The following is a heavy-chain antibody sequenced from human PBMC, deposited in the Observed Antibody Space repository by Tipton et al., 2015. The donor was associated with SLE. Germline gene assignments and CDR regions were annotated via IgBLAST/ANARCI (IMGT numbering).Heavy chain of an antibody. V-gene: IGHV4-59*01. CDR3: AKENSGNYLPPNYFDS. Sequence: GLVKPSETLSLTCNVSGASISSSYLSWIRQTPGKGLEWIGHIYQSGGTYYNPSLKGRVTISVDTSKNQFSLNRNSVTSADTAVYYCAKENSGNYLPPNYFDSWGRGTLVTVSS. CDR2: IYQSGGT. J-gene: IGHJ4*02. CDR1: GASISSSY. D-gene: IGHD1-26*01.